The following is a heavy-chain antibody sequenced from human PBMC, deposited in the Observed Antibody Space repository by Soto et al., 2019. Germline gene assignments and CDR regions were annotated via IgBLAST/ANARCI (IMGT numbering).Heavy chain of an antibody. CDR3: AREINDSSGYYYGGFDY. CDR2: IYHSGST. CDR1: GYSISSGYY. D-gene: IGHD3-22*01. Sequence: SETLSLTCTVSGYSISSGYYWGWIRQPPGKGLGWIGSIYHSGSTYYNPSLKSRVTISVDTSKNPFSLKLSSVTAADTAVYYCAREINDSSGYYYGGFDYWGQGTLVTVSS. V-gene: IGHV4-38-2*02. J-gene: IGHJ4*02.